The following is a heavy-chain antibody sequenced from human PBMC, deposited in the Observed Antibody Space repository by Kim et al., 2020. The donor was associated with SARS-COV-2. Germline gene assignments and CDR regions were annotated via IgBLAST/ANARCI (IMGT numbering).Heavy chain of an antibody. V-gene: IGHV3-13*01. CDR3: ARGTTFGELLFYGMDV. Sequence: GGSLRLSCAASGFTFSSYDMHWVRQATGKGLEWVSAIGTAGDTYYPGSVKGRFTISRENAKNSLYLQMNSLRAGDTAVYHCARGTTFGELLFYGMDVRGQGTTVTVSS. J-gene: IGHJ6*02. CDR2: IGTAGDT. CDR1: GFTFSSYD. D-gene: IGHD3-10*01.